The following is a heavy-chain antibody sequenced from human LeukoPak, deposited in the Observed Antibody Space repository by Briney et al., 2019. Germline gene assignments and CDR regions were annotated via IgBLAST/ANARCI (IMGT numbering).Heavy chain of an antibody. CDR2: IYSGGST. CDR1: GFTVSSNY. CDR3: AGLGVVVPAANDAFDI. D-gene: IGHD2-2*01. V-gene: IGHV3-53*01. J-gene: IGHJ3*02. Sequence: PGGSLRLSCAASGFTVSSNYMSWVRQAPGKGLEWVSVIYSGGSTYYADSVKGRFTISRDSSKNTLYLQMNSLRAEDTAVYYCAGLGVVVPAANDAFDIWGQGTMVTVSS.